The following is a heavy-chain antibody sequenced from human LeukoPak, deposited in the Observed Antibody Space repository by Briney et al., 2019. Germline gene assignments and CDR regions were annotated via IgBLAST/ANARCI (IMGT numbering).Heavy chain of an antibody. CDR2: ISAYNGNT. CDR1: GYTFTSYG. D-gene: IGHD3-10*01. V-gene: IGHV1-18*01. CDR3: ALWFGELVYAFDI. J-gene: IGHJ3*02. Sequence: ASVKVSCKASGYTFTSYGISWVRQAPGQGLEGIGWISAYNGNTNYAQKLQGRVTMTTDTSTSTAYMELRSLRSDDTAVYYRALWFGELVYAFDIWGQGTMVTVSS.